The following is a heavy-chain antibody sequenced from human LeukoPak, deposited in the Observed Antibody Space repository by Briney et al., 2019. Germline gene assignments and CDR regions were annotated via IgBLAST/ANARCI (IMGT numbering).Heavy chain of an antibody. D-gene: IGHD3-22*01. CDR1: GFTFSSYD. Sequence: GGSLRLSCVVSGFTFSSYDMTWVRQAPGKGLEWVSAISGSGRVTYYADSVKGRFTISRDNSKNTLYLQMNSLRAEDTAVYYCAKDHDALPLQYYYDSSGYLDWGQGTLVTVSS. CDR3: AKDHDALPLQYYYDSSGYLD. J-gene: IGHJ4*02. CDR2: ISGSGRVT. V-gene: IGHV3-23*01.